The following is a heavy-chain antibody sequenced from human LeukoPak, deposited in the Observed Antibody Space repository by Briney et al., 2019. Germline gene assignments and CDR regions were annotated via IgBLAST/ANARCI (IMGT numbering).Heavy chain of an antibody. CDR2: FDPEDGET. CDR1: GYTLTELS. Sequence: ASVKVSCKVSGYTLTELSMHWVRQAPGKGLEWMGGFDPEDGETIYAQKFQGGVTMTEDTSTDTAYMELSSLRSEDTAVYYCATAVVVVPAAIRAYDYWGQGTLVTVSS. V-gene: IGHV1-24*01. J-gene: IGHJ4*02. CDR3: ATAVVVVPAAIRAYDY. D-gene: IGHD2-2*01.